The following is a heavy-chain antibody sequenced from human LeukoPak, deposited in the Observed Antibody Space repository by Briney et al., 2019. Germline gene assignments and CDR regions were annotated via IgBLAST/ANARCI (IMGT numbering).Heavy chain of an antibody. J-gene: IGHJ4*02. Sequence: GGSLRLSCAASGFTFSSYSMNWVRQAPGKGLEWVSSISSSSSYIYYADSVKGRYTISRDNAKNSLYLQMNSLRAEDTAVYYCARYGYSYGFFDYWGQGTLVTVSS. V-gene: IGHV3-21*01. CDR3: ARYGYSYGFFDY. CDR1: GFTFSSYS. D-gene: IGHD5-18*01. CDR2: ISSSSSYI.